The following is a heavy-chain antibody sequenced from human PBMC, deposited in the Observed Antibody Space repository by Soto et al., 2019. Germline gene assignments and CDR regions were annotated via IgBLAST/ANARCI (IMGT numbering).Heavy chain of an antibody. V-gene: IGHV1-2*04. CDR2: INPNSGGT. J-gene: IGHJ6*02. CDR3: ARAGHPTQNRYAKTKYYYYGMDL. CDR1: GYTFTGYY. D-gene: IGHD2-2*01. Sequence: ASVKVSCKASGYTFTGYYMHWVRQAPGQGLEWMGWINPNSGGTNYAQKFQGWVTMTRDTSISTAYMELSRLRSDDTAVYYCARAGHPTQNRYAKTKYYYYGMDLWGQGTTVTVSS.